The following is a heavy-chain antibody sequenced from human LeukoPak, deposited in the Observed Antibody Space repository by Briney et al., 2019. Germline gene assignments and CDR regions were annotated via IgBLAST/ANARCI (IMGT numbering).Heavy chain of an antibody. CDR2: MNPNSGNT. CDR3: ASGVGGLYYYYGMDV. V-gene: IGHV1-8*01. D-gene: IGHD3/OR15-3a*01. Sequence: ASVKVSCKASGYTFTSYDINWVRQATGQGLEWMGWMNPNSGNTGYAQKFQGRATMTRNTSISTAYMELSSLRSEDTAVYYCASGVGGLYYYYGMDVWGQGTTVTVSS. J-gene: IGHJ6*02. CDR1: GYTFTSYD.